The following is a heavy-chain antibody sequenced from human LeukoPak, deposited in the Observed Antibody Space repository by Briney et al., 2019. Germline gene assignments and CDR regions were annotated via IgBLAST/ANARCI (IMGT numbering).Heavy chain of an antibody. D-gene: IGHD6-13*01. V-gene: IGHV3-30*02. CDR1: GFSFSSYG. CDR2: IRSDGSNK. Sequence: GGSLRLSCAGSGFSFSSYGMHWVRQAPGKGLEWMAFIRSDGSNKYYADSVKGRFTISRDNSKNTLYLQMNSLRAEDTAVYYCARDVQQQLGPPYHYYYMDVWGKGTTVTVSS. CDR3: ARDVQQQLGPPYHYYYMDV. J-gene: IGHJ6*03.